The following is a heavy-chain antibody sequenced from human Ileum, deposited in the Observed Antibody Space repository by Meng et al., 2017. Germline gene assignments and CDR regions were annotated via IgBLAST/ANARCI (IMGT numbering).Heavy chain of an antibody. CDR2: INNNGGTT. CDR1: GFTFSSYT. V-gene: IGHV3-23*01. J-gene: IGHJ4*02. D-gene: IGHD2-15*01. CDR3: AKFRLYSRTSFDS. Sequence: GESLKISCAASGFTFSSYTLAWVRQAPGKGLEWVSVINNNGGTTYYADSVKGRFTITRNNSKNTLYLQMNSLGDEDTALYYCAKFRLYSRTSFDSWGQGTLVTVSS.